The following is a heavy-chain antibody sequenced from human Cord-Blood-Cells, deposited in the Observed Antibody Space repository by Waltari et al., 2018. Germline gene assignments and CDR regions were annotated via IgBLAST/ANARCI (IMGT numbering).Heavy chain of an antibody. D-gene: IGHD2-8*01. CDR3: ARHRVGYCTNGVCYTEYFQH. V-gene: IGHV4-39*01. CDR2: IYYRGST. CDR1: GGSISSSSHY. Sequence: QLQLQESGPGLVKPSETLSLTCTVSGGSISSSSHYWGWIRQPPGTGLEWIGSIYYRGSTHYNPSLKSRVTISVDTSKNQFSLKLSSVTAADTAVYYCARHRVGYCTNGVCYTEYFQHWGQGTLVTVSS. J-gene: IGHJ1*01.